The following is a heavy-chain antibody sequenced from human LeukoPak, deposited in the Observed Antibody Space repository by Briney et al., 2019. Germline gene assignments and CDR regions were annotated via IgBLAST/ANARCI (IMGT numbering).Heavy chain of an antibody. Sequence: SETLSLTCAVYGGSFSGYYWSWIRQPPGKGLEWIGEINHSGSTNYNPSLKSRVTISVDTSKNQFSLKLSSVTAADTAVYYCARGQSDILTGYSYAFDIWGQGTMVNVSS. V-gene: IGHV4-34*01. CDR2: INHSGST. D-gene: IGHD3-9*01. CDR1: GGSFSGYY. CDR3: ARGQSDILTGYSYAFDI. J-gene: IGHJ3*02.